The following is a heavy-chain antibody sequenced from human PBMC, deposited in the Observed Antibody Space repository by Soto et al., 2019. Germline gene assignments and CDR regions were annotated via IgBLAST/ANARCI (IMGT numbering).Heavy chain of an antibody. CDR1: GDTISTGGYS. CDR2: IYYSGST. Sequence: SETLSLTCAVSGDTISTGGYSWAWIRQPPGKPLEWIGYIYYSGSTYYNPSLKSRVTISVDTSKNQFSLKLTSVTAADTAVYYCARSVFPWGQGTLVTVS. J-gene: IGHJ5*02. V-gene: IGHV4-31*11. CDR3: ARSVFP.